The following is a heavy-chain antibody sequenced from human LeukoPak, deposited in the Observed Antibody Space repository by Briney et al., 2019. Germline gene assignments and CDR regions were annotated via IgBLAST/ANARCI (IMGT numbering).Heavy chain of an antibody. V-gene: IGHV3-9*01. Sequence: GGSLRLSCAASGFTFDDYAMHWVRQAPGKGLEWVSGISWNSGSIGYADSVKGRFTISRDNAKNSLYLQMNSLRAEDTALYYCARDYGSGTYSPDYWGQGTLVTVSS. CDR1: GFTFDDYA. CDR2: ISWNSGSI. CDR3: ARDYGSGTYSPDY. D-gene: IGHD3-10*01. J-gene: IGHJ4*02.